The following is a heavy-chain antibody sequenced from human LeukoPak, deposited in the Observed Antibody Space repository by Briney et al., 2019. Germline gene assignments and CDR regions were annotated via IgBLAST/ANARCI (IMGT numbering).Heavy chain of an antibody. V-gene: IGHV3-72*01. CDR2: IKNKRGSYTA. CDR3: GRDTATALDY. CDR1: GSTLNDHY. J-gene: IGHJ4*02. Sequence: GGSLRLSCAASGSTLNDHYMDWVRQAPGKGLEWVGGIKNKRGSYTADYAASVKGRFTLSRDDSQISLYLQMNRLKIEHTAVYYCGRDTATALDYWRQGTLVTVSS. D-gene: IGHD6-13*01.